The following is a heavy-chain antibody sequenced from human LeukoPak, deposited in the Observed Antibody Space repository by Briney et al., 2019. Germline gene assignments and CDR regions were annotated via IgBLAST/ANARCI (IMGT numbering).Heavy chain of an antibody. V-gene: IGHV3-21*01. CDR1: GFTFSHYS. J-gene: IGHJ5*02. D-gene: IGHD6-6*01. Sequence: GGSLRLSCEASGFTFSHYSMNWVRQAPGKGLEWVSSISSSSSYIYYADSVKGRFTISRDNAKKSLYLQMNSLRAEDTAVYYCAKDPTLIAARRSRNWFDPWGQGTLVIVSS. CDR2: ISSSSSYI. CDR3: AKDPTLIAARRSRNWFDP.